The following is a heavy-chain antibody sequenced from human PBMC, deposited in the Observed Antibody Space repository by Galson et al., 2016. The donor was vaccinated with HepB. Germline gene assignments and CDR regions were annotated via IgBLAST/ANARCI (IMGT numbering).Heavy chain of an antibody. V-gene: IGHV4-59*01. D-gene: IGHD1-26*01. J-gene: IGHJ4*02. CDR2: IYYSGTT. CDR1: GGSISTYY. Sequence: SETLSLTCSVSGGSISTYYWSWIRQPPGKGLEWIGYIYYSGTTNYNPSLKSRVTISVDTSKRHFSLRLNSVTAADTAVYFCASLGATGGFDNWGQGTPVTVSS. CDR3: ASLGATGGFDN.